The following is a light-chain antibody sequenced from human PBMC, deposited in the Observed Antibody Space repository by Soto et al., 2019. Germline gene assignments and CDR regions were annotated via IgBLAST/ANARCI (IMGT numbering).Light chain of an antibody. V-gene: IGKV3D-20*02. J-gene: IGKJ5*01. Sequence: EIILTPSKNTLSFSPGQTATLSWRSSQTVSSNYLAWCQQRPGQAPRLLIYGASTRAAGIPDRFSGGGSGTDFTLTISSLEPADFGVYYCQQRHKWPIPVGQVTRLE. CDR2: GAS. CDR1: QTVSSNY. CDR3: QQRHKWPIP.